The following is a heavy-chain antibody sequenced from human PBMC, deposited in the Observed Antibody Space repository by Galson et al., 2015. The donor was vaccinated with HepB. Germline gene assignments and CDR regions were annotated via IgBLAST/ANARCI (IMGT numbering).Heavy chain of an antibody. D-gene: IGHD3-22*01. J-gene: IGHJ3*02. V-gene: IGHV2-5*01. CDR1: GFSLSTSGVG. CDR3: AHSPFMYYYDSSGYRADAFDI. CDR2: IYWNDDK. Sequence: PALVKPTQTLTLTCTFSGFSLSTSGVGVGWIRQPPGKALEWLALIYWNDDKRYSPSLKSRLTITKDTSKNQVVLTMTNMDPVDTATYYCAHSPFMYYYDSSGYRADAFDIWGQGTMVTVSS.